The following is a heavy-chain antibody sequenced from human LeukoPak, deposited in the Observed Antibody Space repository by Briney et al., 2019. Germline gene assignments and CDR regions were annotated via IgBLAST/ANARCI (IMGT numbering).Heavy chain of an antibody. D-gene: IGHD6-13*01. V-gene: IGHV1-8*01. CDR1: GYTFTSYD. Sequence: ASVKVSCKASGYTFTSYDINWVRQATGQGLEWMGWMNPNSGNTGYAQKFQGRVTMTRNTSISTAYMELSSLRSEDTAVYYCARLYSSSWYREPYYYYGMDVWGQGTTVTVSS. J-gene: IGHJ6*02. CDR3: ARLYSSSWYREPYYYYGMDV. CDR2: MNPNSGNT.